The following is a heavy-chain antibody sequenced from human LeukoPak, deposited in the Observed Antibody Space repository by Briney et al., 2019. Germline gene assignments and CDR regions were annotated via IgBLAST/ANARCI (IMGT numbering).Heavy chain of an antibody. CDR1: GLTFNSYA. Sequence: GGSLRLSCAVSGLTFNSYAMSWVRQAPGKGLEWVSAISKSGDHTYYAASAKGRFTIYRDNSKNTQNLQMNSLRAEDTAVYYCATSWGPDTSAFRWGRDGMDVWGQGTTVIVS. V-gene: IGHV3-23*01. D-gene: IGHD3-16*01. CDR3: ATSWGPDTSAFRWGRDGMDV. J-gene: IGHJ6*02. CDR2: ISKSGDHT.